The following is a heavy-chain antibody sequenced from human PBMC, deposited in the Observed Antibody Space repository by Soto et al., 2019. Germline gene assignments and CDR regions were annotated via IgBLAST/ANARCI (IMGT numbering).Heavy chain of an antibody. D-gene: IGHD1-26*01. CDR2: IDPSDSYT. V-gene: IGHV5-10-1*01. CDR1: DEIFNTYW. J-gene: IGHJ1*01. CDR3: GRDFGSGHADG. Sequence: GESLQISCQTSDEIFNTYWITWVRQMPGRGLEWVGRIDPSDSYTTYNPSLKGHVILSVDKSMNTAYVQWTSLRASDTAMYFCGRDFGSGHADGWGQGTLVTVSS.